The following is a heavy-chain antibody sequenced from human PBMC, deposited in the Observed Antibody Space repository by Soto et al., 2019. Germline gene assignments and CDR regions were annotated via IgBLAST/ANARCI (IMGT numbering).Heavy chain of an antibody. CDR2: ISYDGSDT. CDR3: ARDDVDTALVDY. CDR1: GFTFSTYA. D-gene: IGHD5-18*01. Sequence: QVQVEESGGGVVQPGRSLRLSCAASGFTFSTYAMHWVRQAPGKGLEWVAIISYDGSDTYYADPVKGRFIISRDNSKNTLYLQMNSLKIEDTAMYYCARDDVDTALVDYWGQGTLVTVSS. J-gene: IGHJ4*02. V-gene: IGHV3-30-3*01.